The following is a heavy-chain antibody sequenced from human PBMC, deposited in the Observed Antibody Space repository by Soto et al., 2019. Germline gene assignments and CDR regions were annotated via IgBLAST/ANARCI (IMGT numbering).Heavy chain of an antibody. CDR2: ISSSSSYI. Sequence: PGGSLRLSCAASGFTFSSYSMNWVRQAPGKGLEWVSSISSSSSYIYYADSVKGRFTISRDNAKNSLYLQMNSLRAEDTAAYYCARDRRPHLDYWGQGTLVTVSS. J-gene: IGHJ4*02. CDR3: ARDRRPHLDY. V-gene: IGHV3-21*01. CDR1: GFTFSSYS.